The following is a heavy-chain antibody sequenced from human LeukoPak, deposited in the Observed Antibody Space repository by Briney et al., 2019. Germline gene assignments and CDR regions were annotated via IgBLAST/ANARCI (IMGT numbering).Heavy chain of an antibody. D-gene: IGHD6-19*01. CDR3: ARERSSGWSHPTLYNWFDP. CDR2: ISAYNGNT. Sequence: ASVKVSCKASGYTFTSYGISWVRQAPGQGLEWMGWISAYNGNTNYAQKLQGRVTMTTDTSTSTAYMELRSLRSDDTAVYYCARERSSGWSHPTLYNWFDPWGQGTLVTVSS. CDR1: GYTFTSYG. J-gene: IGHJ5*02. V-gene: IGHV1-18*01.